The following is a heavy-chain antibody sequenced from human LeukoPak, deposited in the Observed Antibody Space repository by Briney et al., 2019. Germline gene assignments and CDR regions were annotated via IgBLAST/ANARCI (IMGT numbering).Heavy chain of an antibody. Sequence: ASVKVSCKASGYIFTDYYMHWVRQAPGQELGWMGRINPNSGGTNYAQKFQGRVTMTRDTSTSTVYMELSSLRSEDTAVYYCARATEMASQFDYWGQGTLVTVSS. J-gene: IGHJ4*02. CDR2: INPNSGGT. D-gene: IGHD5-24*01. CDR3: ARATEMASQFDY. V-gene: IGHV1/OR15-1*04. CDR1: GYIFTDYY.